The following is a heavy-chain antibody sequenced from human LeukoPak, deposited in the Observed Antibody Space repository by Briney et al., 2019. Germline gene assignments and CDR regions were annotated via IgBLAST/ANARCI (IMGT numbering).Heavy chain of an antibody. J-gene: IGHJ4*02. CDR1: GFTFNSYA. CDR2: ISGSDGST. CDR3: AKVETSGGANCYALDY. D-gene: IGHD2-2*01. Sequence: GGSLRLSCASSGFTFNSYAMTWVRQAPEKGLEWVSAISGSDGSTYYADSVKGRFSISRDDSQNTLYLQMNSLSAEDTAVYYCAKVETSGGANCYALDYWGQGTLVTVSS. V-gene: IGHV3-23*01.